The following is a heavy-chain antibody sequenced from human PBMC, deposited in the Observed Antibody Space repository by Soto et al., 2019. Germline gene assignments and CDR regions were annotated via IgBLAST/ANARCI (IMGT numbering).Heavy chain of an antibody. D-gene: IGHD4-17*01. CDR1: GFIFSSYS. CDR2: ISSSSSTI. J-gene: IGHJ2*01. V-gene: IGHV3-48*01. Sequence: GGSLRLSCAASGFIFSSYSMNWVRQAPGKGLEWVSYISSSSSTIYYADSVKGRFTISRDNAKNSLYLQMNSLRAEDTAVYYCARPKYGDHLYWYFDLWGRGTLVTVSS. CDR3: ARPKYGDHLYWYFDL.